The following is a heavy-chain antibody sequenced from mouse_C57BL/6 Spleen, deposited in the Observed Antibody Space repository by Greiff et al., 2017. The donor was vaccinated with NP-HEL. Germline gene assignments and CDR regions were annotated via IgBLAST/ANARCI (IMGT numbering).Heavy chain of an antibody. V-gene: IGHV1-55*01. CDR1: GYTFTSYW. D-gene: IGHD2-5*01. J-gene: IGHJ4*01. CDR2: IYPGSGST. CDR3: ARMDSNYRHYAMDY. Sequence: QVQLQQPGAELVKPGASVKMSCKASGYTFTSYWITWVKQRPGQGLEWIGDIYPGSGSTNYNEKFKSKATLTVDTSSSTAYMQLSSLTSEDSAVYYCARMDSNYRHYAMDYWGQGTSVTVSS.